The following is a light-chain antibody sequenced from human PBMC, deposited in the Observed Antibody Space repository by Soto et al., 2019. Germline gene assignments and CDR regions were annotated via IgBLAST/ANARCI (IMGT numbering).Light chain of an antibody. CDR3: MQGTHWPELT. J-gene: IGKJ4*01. Sequence: DIVLTQSPLSLSVTLGQPASLSCRSSQSLIYRDGNTYLNWFHQRPGQSPRRLIYRVSNRDSGVPDTFSGSGSGTDFTLTISRVEAEDVGVYYCMQGTHWPELTFGGGTKVEIK. CDR2: RVS. CDR1: QSLIYRDGNTY. V-gene: IGKV2-30*01.